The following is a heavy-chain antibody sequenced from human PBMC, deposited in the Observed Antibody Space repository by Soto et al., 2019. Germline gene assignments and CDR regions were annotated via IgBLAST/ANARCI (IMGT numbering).Heavy chain of an antibody. CDR2: INTHNGNT. CDR3: TSEGSATYYYYAMDA. D-gene: IGHD2-15*01. Sequence: QVQLEQSAPEVKKPGASVKVSCKASGYTFTTYGISWVRQAPGEGLEWLGWINTHNGNTNYAQNLQGRVFMTADTSTNTAYMALRSLRSDEPAIYYCTSEGSATYYYYAMDAWGQGTTVTVSS. J-gene: IGHJ6*02. CDR1: GYTFTTYG. V-gene: IGHV1-18*01.